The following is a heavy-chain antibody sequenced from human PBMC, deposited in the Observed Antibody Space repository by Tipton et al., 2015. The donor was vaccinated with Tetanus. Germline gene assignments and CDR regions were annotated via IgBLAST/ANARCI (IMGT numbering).Heavy chain of an antibody. V-gene: IGHV4-59*01. D-gene: IGHD2/OR15-2a*01. CDR1: GDSMTDFY. CDR3: ARAAGFLGLTHDF. J-gene: IGHJ4*02. Sequence: TLSLTCNVSGDSMTDFYWSWIRQPPGKGLEWIAYIFYNGRTQYSPSLKSRVTISVDTAQNQFSLRLTSVTAADTAVYYCARAAGFLGLTHDFWGRGTLVSVSS. CDR2: IFYNGRT.